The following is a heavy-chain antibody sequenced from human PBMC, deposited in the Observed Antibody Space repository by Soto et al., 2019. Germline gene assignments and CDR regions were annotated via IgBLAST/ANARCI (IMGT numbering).Heavy chain of an antibody. Sequence: EVQLLESGGGLVQPGGSLRLSCAASGFTFSSYAMSWVRQAPGKGLEWVPAISGSGGSTYYADSVKGRFTISRDNSKNTLYLQMNSLRAEDTAVYYCAKYMITFGGVIVTDAFDIWGQGTMVTVSS. D-gene: IGHD3-16*02. CDR1: GFTFSSYA. CDR3: AKYMITFGGVIVTDAFDI. CDR2: ISGSGGST. V-gene: IGHV3-23*01. J-gene: IGHJ3*02.